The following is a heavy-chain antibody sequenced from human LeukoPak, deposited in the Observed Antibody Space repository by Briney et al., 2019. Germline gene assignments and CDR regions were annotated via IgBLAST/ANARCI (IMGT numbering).Heavy chain of an antibody. CDR3: ARGPPYTSTRYNWFDP. J-gene: IGHJ5*02. CDR2: IKQDGSEK. Sequence: PGGSQRLSCAASGFTFSSYWMTWVRQAPGKGLEWVANIKQDGSEKDYVDSVKGRFTISRDNAKNSLSLQMNSLRAEDTAVYYCARGPPYTSTRYNWFDPWGQGTLVTVSS. D-gene: IGHD3-16*01. V-gene: IGHV3-7*04. CDR1: GFTFSSYW.